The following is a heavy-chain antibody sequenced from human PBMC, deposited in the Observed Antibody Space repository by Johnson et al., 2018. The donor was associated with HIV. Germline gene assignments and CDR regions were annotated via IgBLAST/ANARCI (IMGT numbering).Heavy chain of an antibody. CDR3: AREWGRITFGGVIPRNALDI. D-gene: IGHD3-16*02. V-gene: IGHV3-48*01. CDR1: GFTFSIYS. Sequence: EVQLVESGGGLVHPGGSLRLSCAASGFTFSIYSMNWVRQAPGKGLEWISYISSSGNTIYYADSVKGRFTISRDNAKDSLYLQMNSLRAEDTAVYYCAREWGRITFGGVIPRNALDIWGQGTMGTVSS. CDR2: ISSSGNTI. J-gene: IGHJ3*02.